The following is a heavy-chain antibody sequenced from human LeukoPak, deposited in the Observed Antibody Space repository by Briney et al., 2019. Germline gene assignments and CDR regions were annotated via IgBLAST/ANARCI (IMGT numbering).Heavy chain of an antibody. Sequence: GASEKVSCKASGHTFTSYYMHWVRQAPGQGLEWMGIINPSGGSTSYAQKFQGRVTMTRDMSTSTVYMELSSLRSEDTAVYYCASTRGYSYGPFDYWGQGTLVTVSS. CDR1: GHTFTSYY. D-gene: IGHD5-18*01. CDR3: ASTRGYSYGPFDY. V-gene: IGHV1-46*01. J-gene: IGHJ4*02. CDR2: INPSGGST.